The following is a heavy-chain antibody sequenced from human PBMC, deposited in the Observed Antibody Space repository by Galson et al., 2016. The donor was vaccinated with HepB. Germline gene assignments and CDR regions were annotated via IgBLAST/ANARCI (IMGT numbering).Heavy chain of an antibody. CDR2: IKSKTDGGTT. J-gene: IGHJ4*03. Sequence: SLRLSCATSGFTFSNAWMTWVRQAPGKGLEWVGRIKSKTDGGTTDYAAPVKDRFTISRDDSKNTLYLQMNSLKTEDTAVYYCTTAVGPYYYDSSGSFDYWGQGTSVTVSS. D-gene: IGHD3-22*01. CDR1: GFTFSNAW. CDR3: TTAVGPYYYDSSGSFDY. V-gene: IGHV3-15*01.